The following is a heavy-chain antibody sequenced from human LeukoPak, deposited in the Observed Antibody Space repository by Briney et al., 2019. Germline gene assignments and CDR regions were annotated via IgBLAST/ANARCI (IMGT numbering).Heavy chain of an antibody. CDR3: ARAGPSDYDILTGYLPPGYFDY. J-gene: IGHJ4*02. CDR2: IYYSGST. Sequence: SETLSLTCTVSGGSLSSYYWSWIRQPPGKGLGWIGYIYYSGSTNYNPSLKSRVTISVDTSKNQFSLKLSSVTAADTAVYYCARAGPSDYDILTGYLPPGYFDYWGQGTLVTVSS. V-gene: IGHV4-59*01. D-gene: IGHD3-9*01. CDR1: GGSLSSYY.